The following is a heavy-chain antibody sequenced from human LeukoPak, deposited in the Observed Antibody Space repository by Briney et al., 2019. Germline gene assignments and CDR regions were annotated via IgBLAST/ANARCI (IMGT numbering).Heavy chain of an antibody. CDR1: GGSFSGYY. Sequence: SETLSLTCAVYGGSFSGYYWSWIRQPPGKGLEWIGEINHSGSTNYNPSLKSRVTISVDTSKNQFSLKLSSVTAADTAVYYCARDGGSSPAAIADYYGMDVWGQGTTVTVSS. V-gene: IGHV4-34*01. J-gene: IGHJ6*02. CDR2: INHSGST. CDR3: ARDGGSSPAAIADYYGMDV. D-gene: IGHD2-2*02.